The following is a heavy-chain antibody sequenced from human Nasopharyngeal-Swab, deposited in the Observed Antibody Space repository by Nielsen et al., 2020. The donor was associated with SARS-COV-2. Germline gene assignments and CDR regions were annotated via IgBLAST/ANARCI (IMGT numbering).Heavy chain of an antibody. J-gene: IGHJ6*03. Sequence: WFRPSPSSGLAWLGRAYDRSKWYNDYAVSVKRRITINPDTSKNQISMQLYSVTPEDTAVYYCAREGSIAARRSATIAYYFYCCMDFWGKGTTVTVSS. CDR2: AYDRSKWYN. D-gene: IGHD6-6*01. V-gene: IGHV6-1*01. CDR3: AREGSIAARRSATIAYYFYCCMDF.